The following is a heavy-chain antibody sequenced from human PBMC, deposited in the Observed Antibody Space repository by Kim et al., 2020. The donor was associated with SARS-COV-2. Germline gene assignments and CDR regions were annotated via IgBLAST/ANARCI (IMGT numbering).Heavy chain of an antibody. CDR1: GFTFSDYY. J-gene: IGHJ6*02. CDR2: ISSSGSTI. Sequence: GGSLRLSCAASGFTFSDYYMSWIRQAPGKGLEWVSYISSSGSTIYYADSVKGRFTISRDNAKNSLYLQMNSLRAEDTAVYYCARDTAMVYYYYYGMDVWGQGTTVTVSS. CDR3: ARDTAMVYYYYYGMDV. V-gene: IGHV3-11*01. D-gene: IGHD5-18*01.